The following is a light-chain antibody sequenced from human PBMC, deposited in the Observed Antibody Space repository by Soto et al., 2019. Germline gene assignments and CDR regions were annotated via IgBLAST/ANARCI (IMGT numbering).Light chain of an antibody. J-gene: IGKJ1*01. Sequence: EIVLTQSPGTLSLYPGEAVTLSCRASQTVLSSYVAWYQQKPGQPPRLLIYGASSRATGIPDRFSGSGSGTDFTLTISRLEPEDFGVFYCQQYGNPPQTFGQGTRVEV. V-gene: IGKV3-20*01. CDR1: QTVLSSY. CDR3: QQYGNPPQT. CDR2: GAS.